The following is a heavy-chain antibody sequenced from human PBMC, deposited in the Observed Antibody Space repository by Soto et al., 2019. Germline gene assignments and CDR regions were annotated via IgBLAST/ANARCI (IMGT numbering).Heavy chain of an antibody. D-gene: IGHD2-2*02. V-gene: IGHV3-15*01. CDR1: GFTFSNAW. J-gene: IGHJ6*03. Sequence: GGSLRLSCAASGFTFSNAWMSWVRQAPGKGLEWVGRIKSKIDVGTTDYVAPLKGIFSISRDDSKNTLYLQLNSLKTEDTAVFYCTTSYCSSTSCYMNYYYYYYMDVWGKGTTVTVSS. CDR3: TTSYCSSTSCYMNYYYYYYMDV. CDR2: IKSKIDVGTT.